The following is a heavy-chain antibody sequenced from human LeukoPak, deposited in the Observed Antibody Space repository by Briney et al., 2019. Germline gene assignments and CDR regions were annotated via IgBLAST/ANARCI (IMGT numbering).Heavy chain of an antibody. CDR1: GFTFSNYA. CDR2: ISHDRSNS. Sequence: QPGGSLRLSCSASGFTFSNYAMHWARQAPGKGLEGVAFISHDRSNSFHADSVKGRFTISRDNSKNTLYLQMNSLTDEDTAVYYCARDLIGSYMSDYWGQGTLVTVSS. V-gene: IGHV3-30-3*01. CDR3: ARDLIGSYMSDY. J-gene: IGHJ4*02. D-gene: IGHD3-10*01.